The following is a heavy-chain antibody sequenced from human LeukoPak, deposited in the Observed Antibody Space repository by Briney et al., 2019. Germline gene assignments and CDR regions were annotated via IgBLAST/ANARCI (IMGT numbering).Heavy chain of an antibody. J-gene: IGHJ4*02. CDR2: IWYDGSNK. D-gene: IGHD3-10*01. Sequence: PGGSLRLSCAASGFTFSDYGMHWVRQAPGKGLEWVAVIWYDGSNKYYADSVKGRFTISRDNSKNTVSLQMNSLRAEDTAVYYCARDRQYYYGSGNERGYFDYWGQGTLVTVSS. V-gene: IGHV3-33*01. CDR1: GFTFSDYG. CDR3: ARDRQYYYGSGNERGYFDY.